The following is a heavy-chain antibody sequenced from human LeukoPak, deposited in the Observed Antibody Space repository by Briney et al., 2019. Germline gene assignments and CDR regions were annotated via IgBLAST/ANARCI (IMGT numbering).Heavy chain of an antibody. D-gene: IGHD6-13*01. CDR3: ARDPRNLRYSSSWYPSYFDY. CDR1: GGTFSSYA. J-gene: IGHJ4*02. V-gene: IGHV1-69*06. CDR2: IIPIFGTA. Sequence: ASVEVSCKASGGTFSSYAISWVRQAPGQGLEWMGGIIPIFGTANYAQKFQGRVTITADKSTSTAYMELSSLRSEDTAVYYCARDPRNLRYSSSWYPSYFDYWGQGTLVTVSS.